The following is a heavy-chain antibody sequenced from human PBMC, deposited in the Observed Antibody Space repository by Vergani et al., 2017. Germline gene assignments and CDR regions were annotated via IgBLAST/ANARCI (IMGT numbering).Heavy chain of an antibody. CDR2: ISGSGGST. Sequence: EVQLVESGGGLIQPGGSLRLSCAASGFTVSSNYMSWVRQAPGKGLEWVSAISGSGGSTYYADSVKGRFTISRDNSKNTLYLQMNSLRAEDTAVYYCAKGSAPSSSWTFDYWGQGTLVTVSS. V-gene: IGHV3-23*04. J-gene: IGHJ4*02. D-gene: IGHD6-13*01. CDR1: GFTVSSNY. CDR3: AKGSAPSSSWTFDY.